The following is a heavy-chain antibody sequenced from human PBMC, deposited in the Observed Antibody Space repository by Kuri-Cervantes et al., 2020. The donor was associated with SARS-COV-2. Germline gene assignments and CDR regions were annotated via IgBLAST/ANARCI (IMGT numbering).Heavy chain of an antibody. J-gene: IGHJ4*02. D-gene: IGHD3-16*01. V-gene: IGHV3-23*01. CDR3: AKAFEYYYLQSSPDY. CDR1: GFTFGNYA. CDR2: ISGSGDTT. Sequence: GGSLRLSCAASGFTFGNYAMHWVRQAPGKGLEWVSAISGSGDTTYYADSVKGRFAISRDNSKNTLHLQMNSLRAEDTAVYYCAKAFEYYYLQSSPDYWGQGTLVTVSS.